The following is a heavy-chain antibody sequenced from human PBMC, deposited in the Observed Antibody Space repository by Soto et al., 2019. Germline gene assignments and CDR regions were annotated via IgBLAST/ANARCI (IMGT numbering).Heavy chain of an antibody. Sequence: SETLSLTCTVSGGSVSSGSYYWSWIRQPAGKGLEWIGYIYYSGSTNYNPSLKSRVTISIDTSKNQFSLKLSSVTAADTAVYYCARGTSIVVVPPWFDPWGQGTLVTVSS. CDR3: ARGTSIVVVPPWFDP. CDR1: GGSVSSGSYY. J-gene: IGHJ5*02. D-gene: IGHD2-2*01. CDR2: IYYSGST. V-gene: IGHV4-61*01.